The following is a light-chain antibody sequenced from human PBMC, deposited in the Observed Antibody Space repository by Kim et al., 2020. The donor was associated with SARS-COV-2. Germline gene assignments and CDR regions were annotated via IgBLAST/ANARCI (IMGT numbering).Light chain of an antibody. CDR2: AAS. CDR3: HQSHTAPLLT. J-gene: IGKJ4*01. Sequence: DIQMTQSPSFLAASVGDRVTIACRASQSISTYLYWYQQKPGKAPKLLIYAASCLQSGVPSRFSGSGSGTDFTLTISSLQPEDFATSYCHQSHTAPLLTFGGGTKVDIK. CDR1: QSISTY. V-gene: IGKV1-39*01.